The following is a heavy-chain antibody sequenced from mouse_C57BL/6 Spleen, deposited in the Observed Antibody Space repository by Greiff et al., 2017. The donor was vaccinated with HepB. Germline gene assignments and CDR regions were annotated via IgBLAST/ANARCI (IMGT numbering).Heavy chain of an antibody. Sequence: VKLQQPGAELVKPGASVKLSCKASGYTFTSYWMHWVKQRPGQGLEWIGMIHPNSGSTNYNEKFKSKATLTVDKSSSTAYMQLSSLTSEDSAVYYCARGYGNYAYAMDYWGQGTSVTVSS. J-gene: IGHJ4*01. CDR3: ARGYGNYAYAMDY. CDR2: IHPNSGST. V-gene: IGHV1-64*01. CDR1: GYTFTSYW. D-gene: IGHD2-10*02.